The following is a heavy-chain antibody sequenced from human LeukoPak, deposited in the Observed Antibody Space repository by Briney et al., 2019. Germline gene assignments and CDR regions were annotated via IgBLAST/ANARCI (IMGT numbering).Heavy chain of an antibody. CDR1: GGSFSGYY. Sequence: PSETLSLTCAVYGGSFSGYYWSWIRQPPGKGLEWIGEINHSGSTNYNPSLKSRVTISVDTSKNQFSLKLSSVTAADTAVYYCARHGGRQQLVPYYWGQGTLVTVSS. D-gene: IGHD6-13*01. CDR3: ARHGGRQQLVPYY. CDR2: INHSGST. J-gene: IGHJ4*02. V-gene: IGHV4-34*01.